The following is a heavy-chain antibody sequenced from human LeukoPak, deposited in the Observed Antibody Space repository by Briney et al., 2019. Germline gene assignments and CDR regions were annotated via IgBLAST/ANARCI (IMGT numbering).Heavy chain of an antibody. Sequence: WASVKVSCKASGYTFTGYYMHWVRQAPGQGLEWMGWINPNSGGTNYAQKFQGRVTMTRDTSISTAYMELSRLRSDDTAVYYCARDWRGYCSSTSCRRKYNWFDPWGQGTLVTVSS. CDR3: ARDWRGYCSSTSCRRKYNWFDP. V-gene: IGHV1-2*02. CDR2: INPNSGGT. D-gene: IGHD2-2*01. J-gene: IGHJ5*02. CDR1: GYTFTGYY.